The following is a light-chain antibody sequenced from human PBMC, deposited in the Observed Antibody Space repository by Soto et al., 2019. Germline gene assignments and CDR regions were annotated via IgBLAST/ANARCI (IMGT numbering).Light chain of an antibody. J-gene: IGKJ1*01. CDR3: QQYNSYST. CDR2: DVS. Sequence: DIQMTQSPSTLSASVGDRVTITCRASQGISGRLAWYQQKPGKAPNLLIYDVSNLESGVPSRFSGTGSGTXXXXXXXSLQPDDFATYYCQQYNSYSTFGPGTKVEVK. CDR1: QGISGR. V-gene: IGKV1-5*01.